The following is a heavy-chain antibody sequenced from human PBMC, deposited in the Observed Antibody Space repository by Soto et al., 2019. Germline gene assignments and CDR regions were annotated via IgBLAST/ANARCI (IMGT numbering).Heavy chain of an antibody. CDR1: GYTFTSYG. CDR3: ARVDGADIFAPGGYYYYGMDV. D-gene: IGHD3-9*01. Sequence: QVQLVQSGAEVQKPGASVKVSCKASGYTFTSYGLSWVRQAPGQGLEWMGWISAYNGNTNYAQKLQGRVTMTPDTSTSTAYMELRSLRSDDTAVYYCARVDGADIFAPGGYYYYGMDVWGQGTTVTVSS. CDR2: ISAYNGNT. J-gene: IGHJ6*02. V-gene: IGHV1-18*01.